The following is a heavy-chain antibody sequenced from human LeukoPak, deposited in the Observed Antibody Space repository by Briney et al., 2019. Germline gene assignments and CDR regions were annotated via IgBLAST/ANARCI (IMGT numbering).Heavy chain of an antibody. CDR2: IWYDGSSK. CDR1: GFSFNTYG. Sequence: GGSLRLPCAASGFSFNTYGMHWVRQAPGKGLEWVAIIWYDGSSKYSADSVKGRFTISRDNSKNTLYLQMNSLRAEDTAVYYCARDSGDTRYYYDSSGYYPGYFDFWGQGTPVTVSS. J-gene: IGHJ4*02. V-gene: IGHV3-33*01. D-gene: IGHD3-22*01. CDR3: ARDSGDTRYYYDSSGYYPGYFDF.